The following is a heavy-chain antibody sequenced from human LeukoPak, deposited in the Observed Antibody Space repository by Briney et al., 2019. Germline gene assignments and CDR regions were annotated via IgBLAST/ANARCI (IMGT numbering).Heavy chain of an antibody. CDR3: GRDPDS. CDR2: ISGDGGER. CDR1: GFIFSTYW. V-gene: IGHV3-7*04. J-gene: IGHJ5*01. Sequence: PGRSLRLSCAASGFIFSTYWMNWVRQAPGKGLEWVAGISGDGGERDYVDSVRGRFTISRDNAKNSLYLQMNSLTAEDTAVYYCGRDPDSWGQGTVVTVSS.